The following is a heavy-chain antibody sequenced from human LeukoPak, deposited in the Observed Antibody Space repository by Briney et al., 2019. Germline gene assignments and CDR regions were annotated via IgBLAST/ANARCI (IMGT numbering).Heavy chain of an antibody. CDR2: IRYDGSDNFYADGSDK. V-gene: IGHV3-30*02. Sequence: PGGSLRLSCAASGFIFSNYGMHWVRQAPGKGLEWVTFIRYDGSDNFYADGSDKFYADSVKGRFTVSRDKAKNSLYLQMNSLRAEDTAVYYCAREGHSSWYSGYYYYYYMDVWGKGTTVPVSS. CDR1: GFIFSNYG. J-gene: IGHJ6*03. CDR3: AREGHSSWYSGYYYYYYMDV. D-gene: IGHD6-13*01.